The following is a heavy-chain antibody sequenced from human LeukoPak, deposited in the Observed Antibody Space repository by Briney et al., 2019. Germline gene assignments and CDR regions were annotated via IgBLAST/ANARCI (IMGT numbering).Heavy chain of an antibody. CDR1: GGSFSGYY. CDR2: INHSGST. D-gene: IGHD3-22*01. J-gene: IGHJ6*03. V-gene: IGHV4-34*01. Sequence: SETLSLTCAVYGGSFSGYYWSWIRQPPGKGLEWIGEINHSGSTNYNPSLKSRVTISVDTSKNQFSLKLSSVTAADTAVYYCARWPYYYDSSGYYRGRYYYYYMDVWGKGTTVTVSS. CDR3: ARWPYYYDSSGYYRGRYYYYYMDV.